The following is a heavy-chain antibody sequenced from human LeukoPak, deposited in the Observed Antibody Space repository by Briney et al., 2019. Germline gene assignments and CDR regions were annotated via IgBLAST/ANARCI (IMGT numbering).Heavy chain of an antibody. D-gene: IGHD6-6*01. V-gene: IGHV1-69*04. J-gene: IGHJ4*02. Sequence: SVKVSCKASGGTFSSYTISWVRQAPGQGLEWMGRIIPILGIANYAQKFQGRVTITADKSMSTAYMELSSLRSEDTAVYYCAREYSSSPWAFDYWGQGTLVTVSS. CDR3: AREYSSSPWAFDY. CDR2: IIPILGIA. CDR1: GGTFSSYT.